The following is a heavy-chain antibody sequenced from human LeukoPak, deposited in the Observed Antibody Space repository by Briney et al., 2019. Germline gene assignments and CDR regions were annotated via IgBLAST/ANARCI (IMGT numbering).Heavy chain of an antibody. CDR3: ARGGGGYSGYGSDFDY. V-gene: IGHV4-34*01. CDR1: GGSFSGYY. Sequence: SETLSLTCAVYGGSFSGYYWSWIRQPPGKGLEWIGEINHSGSTNYNPSLKSRVTISVETSKNQFSLKLSYVTAADTAVYYCARGGGGYSGYGSDFDYWGQGTLVTVSS. CDR2: INHSGST. D-gene: IGHD5-12*01. J-gene: IGHJ4*02.